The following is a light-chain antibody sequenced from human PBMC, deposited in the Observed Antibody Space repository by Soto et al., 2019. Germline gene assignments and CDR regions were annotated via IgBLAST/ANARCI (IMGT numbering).Light chain of an antibody. V-gene: IGKV3-20*01. Sequence: IVLTHSPGALSLSPWERSTLSFRSIQSVSSSYLAWYQQKPGQAPRLLIYGASSRATGIPDRFSGSGSGTDFTLTISRLEPEDFAVYYCQQYGSSPPINFGQGTRREIK. CDR3: QQYGSSPPIN. CDR1: QSVSSSY. CDR2: GAS. J-gene: IGKJ5*01.